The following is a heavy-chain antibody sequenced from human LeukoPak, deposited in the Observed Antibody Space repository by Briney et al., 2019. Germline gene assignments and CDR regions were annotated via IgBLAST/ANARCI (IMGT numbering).Heavy chain of an antibody. CDR2: IKQDGSQK. J-gene: IGHJ4*02. V-gene: IGHV3-7*04. CDR1: GFTCSKYW. CDR3: ARGIDY. Sequence: AGGSLRLSCAASGFTCSKYWMSWVRQAPGKGLEWVATIKQDGSQKNYVASVKGRFTISRDNAKDSLYLQMNSLRAEDTAVYYCARGIDYWGQGTLVTVSS.